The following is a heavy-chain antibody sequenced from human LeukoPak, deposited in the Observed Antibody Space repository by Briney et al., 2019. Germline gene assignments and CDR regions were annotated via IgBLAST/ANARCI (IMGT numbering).Heavy chain of an antibody. CDR1: GGSFSGYY. V-gene: IGHV4-34*01. Sequence: SETLSLTCAVYGGSFSGYYWSWIRQPPGKGLEWIGEINHSGSTNYSPSLKSRVTMSLDTSKNQLSLKLSSVTAADTAVYYCARGTLNYNGYDYMDFDYWGQGTLVTVSS. D-gene: IGHD5-12*01. J-gene: IGHJ4*02. CDR2: INHSGST. CDR3: ARGTLNYNGYDYMDFDY.